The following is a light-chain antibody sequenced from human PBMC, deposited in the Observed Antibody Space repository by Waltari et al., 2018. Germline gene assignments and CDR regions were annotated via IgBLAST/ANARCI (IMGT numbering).Light chain of an antibody. V-gene: IGKV3-11*01. J-gene: IGKJ4*01. CDR1: QSVYNF. CDR2: EAS. CDR3: QQRANWPPLT. Sequence: EVVLTQAPATLSLSPEERATLSCRASQSVYNFLAWYQQKPGQAPRLLIYEASQRATGIPARFSGSGAGTDFTLTISSLEPEDAAVYYCQQRANWPPLTFGGGTKVEIK.